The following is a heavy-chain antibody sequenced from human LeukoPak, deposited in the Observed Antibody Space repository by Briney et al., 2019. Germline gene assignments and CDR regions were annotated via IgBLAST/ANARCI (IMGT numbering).Heavy chain of an antibody. CDR1: GFTFSNAW. V-gene: IGHV3-69-1*02. CDR3: ARNFDS. Sequence: GGSLRLSCAASGFTFSNAWMSWVRQAPGKGLEWLSTITRSGSNLYYADSVKGRFTTSRDDAKDSVYLQMESLRVEDTAIYYCARNFDSWGQGTLVTVSS. J-gene: IGHJ4*02. CDR2: ITRSGSNL.